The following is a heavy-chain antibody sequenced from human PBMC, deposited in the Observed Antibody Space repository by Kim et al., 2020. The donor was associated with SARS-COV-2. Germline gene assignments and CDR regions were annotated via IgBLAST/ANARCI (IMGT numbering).Heavy chain of an antibody. Sequence: GGSLRLSCAASGFTFSSQWMSWVRQAPGKGLEWVANINPGGSDKSYVDSVKGRFTISRDNGKNSLYVQMDSLRVEDTAVYYCTRAEIWGQGTLVTVSS. J-gene: IGHJ4*02. CDR2: INPGGSDK. CDR3: TRAEI. V-gene: IGHV3-7*01. CDR1: GFTFSSQW.